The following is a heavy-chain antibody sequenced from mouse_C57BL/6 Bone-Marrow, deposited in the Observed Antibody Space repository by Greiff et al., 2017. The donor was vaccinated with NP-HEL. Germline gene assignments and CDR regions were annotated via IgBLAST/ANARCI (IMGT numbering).Heavy chain of an antibody. CDR2: ISAGGSYT. CDR1: GFTFSSYA. D-gene: IGHD2-4*01. J-gene: IGHJ4*01. CDR3: AGDDYEGGDY. Sequence: EVQLVESGGGLVKPGGSLKLSCAASGFTFSSYAMSWVRQTPEQRLEWVATISAGGSYTYYPDNVKGRFTISRDKAKNNLYLQMSHLKSEDTAMYYCAGDDYEGGDYWGQGTSVTVSS. V-gene: IGHV5-4*01.